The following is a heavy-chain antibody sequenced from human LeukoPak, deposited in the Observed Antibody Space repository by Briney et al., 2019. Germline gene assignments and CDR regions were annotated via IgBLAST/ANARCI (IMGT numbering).Heavy chain of an antibody. V-gene: IGHV4-39*07. CDR1: GGSIGGSNHF. D-gene: IGHD6-6*01. CDR2: IYEGGQT. J-gene: IGHJ4*02. Sequence: PSETLSLTCSVSGGSIGGSNHFWGWIRQAPGNGLEWIGSIYEGGQTYYNVSLQSRLINSVDTSKNQFSLNLSSVTAADTAVYYCARVKAVRPHYFDCWGQGTLVTVSS. CDR3: ARVKAVRPHYFDC.